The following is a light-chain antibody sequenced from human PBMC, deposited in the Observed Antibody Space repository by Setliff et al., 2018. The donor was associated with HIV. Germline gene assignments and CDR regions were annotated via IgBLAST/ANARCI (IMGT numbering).Light chain of an antibody. Sequence: QSALTQPASVSGSPGQSITISCTGTSSDVGGYNYVSWYQQHPGKAPKLMIYDVSKRPSGVSNRFSGSKSGNTASLTISGLQAEDEADYYCCSYAGSSTFPYVFGTGTKVT. V-gene: IGLV2-23*02. CDR2: DVS. CDR1: SSDVGGYNY. J-gene: IGLJ1*01. CDR3: CSYAGSSTFPYV.